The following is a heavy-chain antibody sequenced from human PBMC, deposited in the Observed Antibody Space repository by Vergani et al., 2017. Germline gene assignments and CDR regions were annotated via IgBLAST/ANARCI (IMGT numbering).Heavy chain of an antibody. CDR1: GFTFSSYW. CDR2: IKQDGSEK. J-gene: IGHJ4*02. D-gene: IGHD2-2*01. Sequence: EVQLVESGGGLVQPGGSLRLSCAASGFTFSSYWMSWVRQAPGKGLEWVANIKQDGSEKYYVDSVKGRFTISRDNAKNSLYLQMNSLRAEDTAVYYCAIDGALDPYCSSTSCYAVDYWGQGTLVTVSS. CDR3: AIDGALDPYCSSTSCYAVDY. V-gene: IGHV3-7*01.